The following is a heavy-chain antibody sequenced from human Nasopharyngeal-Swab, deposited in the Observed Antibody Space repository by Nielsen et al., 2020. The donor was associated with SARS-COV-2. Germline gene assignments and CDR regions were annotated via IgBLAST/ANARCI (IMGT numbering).Heavy chain of an antibody. CDR1: GGSISSGGYY. Sequence: SETLSLTCTVSGGSISSGGYYWSWIRQHPGKGLEWIGYIYYSGSTYYNPSLKSRVTISVDTSKNQFSLKLSSVTAADTAVYYCARVSSIGGTNDYDILTGYYWFDPWGQGTLVTVSS. CDR3: ARVSSIGGTNDYDILTGYYWFDP. V-gene: IGHV4-31*03. D-gene: IGHD3-9*01. J-gene: IGHJ5*02. CDR2: IYYSGST.